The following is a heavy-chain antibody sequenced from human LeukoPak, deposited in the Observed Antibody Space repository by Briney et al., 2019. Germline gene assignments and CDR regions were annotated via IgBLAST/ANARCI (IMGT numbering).Heavy chain of an antibody. J-gene: IGHJ4*02. CDR1: GGSISSYY. D-gene: IGHD3-22*01. CDR2: IYYSGST. Sequence: SETLSLTCTVSGGSISSYYWSWIRQPPGKGLEWIGYIYYSGSTKYNPSLKSRVTISLDTSKNQFSLKLSSVTAADTAVYYCARDGYYDSSGYYDGDYWGQGTLVTVSS. V-gene: IGHV4-59*12. CDR3: ARDGYYDSSGYYDGDY.